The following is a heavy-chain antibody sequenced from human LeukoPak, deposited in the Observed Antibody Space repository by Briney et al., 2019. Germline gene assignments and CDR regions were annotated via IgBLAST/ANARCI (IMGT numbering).Heavy chain of an antibody. J-gene: IGHJ4*02. D-gene: IGHD3-22*01. CDR3: AKVEYYYDSSGYYYAYFDY. V-gene: IGHV3-23*01. Sequence: GGSLRLSCAASGFTFSSYAMSWVRQAPGKGLEWVSAINGSGGSKYYADSVKGRFTISRDTSKNTLYLQMNSLSAEDTAVYYCAKVEYYYDSSGYYYAYFDYWCQGTLVTVS. CDR1: GFTFSSYA. CDR2: INGSGGSK.